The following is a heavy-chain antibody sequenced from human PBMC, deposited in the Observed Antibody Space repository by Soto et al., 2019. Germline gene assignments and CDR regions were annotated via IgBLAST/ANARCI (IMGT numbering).Heavy chain of an antibody. Sequence: EVQLVESGGGLVKPGGSLRLSCAASGFTFSSYSMNWVRQAPGKGLEWVSSISSSSSYIYYADSVKGRFTNSRDNAKNSLDLQMNSLRAEDAAVYYCARNYYDFWSGNAEYDYWGQGTLVTVSS. CDR1: GFTFSSYS. CDR3: ARNYYDFWSGNAEYDY. V-gene: IGHV3-21*01. CDR2: ISSSSSYI. D-gene: IGHD3-3*01. J-gene: IGHJ4*02.